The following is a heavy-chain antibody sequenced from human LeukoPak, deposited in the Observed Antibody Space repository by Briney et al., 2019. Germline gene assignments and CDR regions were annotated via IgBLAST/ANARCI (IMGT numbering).Heavy chain of an antibody. V-gene: IGHV4-39*01. CDR3: ARLFSAANDAFDI. CDR2: IYYSGST. D-gene: IGHD2-2*01. J-gene: IGHJ3*02. Sequence: PSETLSLTCSVSGASIRDYYWGWIRQPPGKGLEWIGSIYYSGSTYYNPSLKSRVTISVDTSKNQFSLKLSSVTAADTAAYYCARLFSAANDAFDIWGQGTMVTVSS. CDR1: GASIRDYY.